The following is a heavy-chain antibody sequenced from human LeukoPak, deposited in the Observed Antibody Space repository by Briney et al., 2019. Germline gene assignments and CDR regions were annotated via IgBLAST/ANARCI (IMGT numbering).Heavy chain of an antibody. CDR1: GFTFRDYT. J-gene: IGHJ4*02. D-gene: IGHD6-19*01. CDR2: INKGGTYI. V-gene: IGHV3-21*04. CDR3: VRNLAVAGTCFDS. Sequence: GGSLRLSCAASGFTFRDYTMNWVRQAPGKGLEWVSAINKGGTYIKYADPVKGRFTVSRDNAKNSLFLQMNSLRVEDTAVYYCVRNLAVAGTCFDSWGQGTLVTVSS.